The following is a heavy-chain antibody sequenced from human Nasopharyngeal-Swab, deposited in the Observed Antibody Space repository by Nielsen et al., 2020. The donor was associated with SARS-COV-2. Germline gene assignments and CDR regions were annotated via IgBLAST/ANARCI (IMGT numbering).Heavy chain of an antibody. V-gene: IGHV3-48*02. D-gene: IGHD5-18*01. CDR2: ISSSSSTI. Sequence: WIRQPPGKGLGWVLYISSSSSTIYYADSVKGRFTISRDNAKNSLYLQMNSLRDEDTAVYYCARRDTAMVLTDYWGQGTLVPSPQ. J-gene: IGHJ4*02. CDR3: ARRDTAMVLTDY.